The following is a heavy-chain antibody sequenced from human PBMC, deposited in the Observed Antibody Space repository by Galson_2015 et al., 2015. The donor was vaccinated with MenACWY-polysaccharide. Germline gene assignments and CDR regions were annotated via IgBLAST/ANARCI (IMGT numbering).Heavy chain of an antibody. D-gene: IGHD6-13*01. CDR2: ISSSSSYI. Sequence: SLRLSCAASGFTFSSYSMNWVRQAPGKGLEWVSSISSSSSYIYYADSVKGRFTISRDNAKNSLYLQMNSLRAEDTAVYYCARGESLSGSSWGYWGQGTLVTVSS. CDR1: GFTFSSYS. J-gene: IGHJ4*02. V-gene: IGHV3-21*01. CDR3: ARGESLSGSSWGY.